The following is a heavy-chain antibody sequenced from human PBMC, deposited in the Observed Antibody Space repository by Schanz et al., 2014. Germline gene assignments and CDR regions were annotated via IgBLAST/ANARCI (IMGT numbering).Heavy chain of an antibody. J-gene: IGHJ4*02. Sequence: EVQLLESGGGLVEPGGSLRLSCAASGFGFSSYSMNWVRQAPGKGLEWVSYISSASSTINYADSVKGRFTMSRDNSKNTLYLQMNSLRAGDAAVYYCARGLIAAAGGAFDYWGQGTLVAVSA. CDR1: GFGFSSYS. V-gene: IGHV3-48*01. D-gene: IGHD6-13*01. CDR3: ARGLIAAAGGAFDY. CDR2: ISSASSTI.